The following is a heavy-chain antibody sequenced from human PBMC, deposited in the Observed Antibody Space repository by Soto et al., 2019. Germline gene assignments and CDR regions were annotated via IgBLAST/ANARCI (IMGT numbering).Heavy chain of an antibody. D-gene: IGHD3-10*01. V-gene: IGHV4-59*12. CDR1: GGSISSYY. J-gene: IGHJ4*02. Sequence: PSETLSLTCTVSGGSISSYYWSWIRQPPGKGLEWIGYIYYSGSTNYNPSLKSRVTISVDTSKNQFSLKLSSVTAADTAVYYCARDYGSGSPLPFAYWGQGTLVTVS. CDR2: IYYSGST. CDR3: ARDYGSGSPLPFAY.